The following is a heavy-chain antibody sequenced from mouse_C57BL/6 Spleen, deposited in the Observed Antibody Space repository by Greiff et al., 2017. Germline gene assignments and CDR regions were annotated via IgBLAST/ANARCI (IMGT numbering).Heavy chain of an antibody. CDR3: ARSYYYGSSFSYWYFDV. CDR1: GYTFTSYG. V-gene: IGHV1-81*01. D-gene: IGHD1-1*01. Sequence: QVHVKQSGAELARPGASVKLSCKASGYTFTSYGISWVKQRTGQGLEWIGEIYPRSGNTYYNEKFKGKATLTADKSSSTAYMELRSLTSEDSAVYFCARSYYYGSSFSYWYFDVWGTGTTVTVSS. CDR2: IYPRSGNT. J-gene: IGHJ1*03.